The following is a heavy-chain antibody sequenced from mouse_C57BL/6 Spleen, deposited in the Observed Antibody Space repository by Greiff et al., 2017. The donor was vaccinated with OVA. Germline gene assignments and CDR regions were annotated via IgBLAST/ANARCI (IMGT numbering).Heavy chain of an antibody. CDR3: ARDENGAWFAY. Sequence: EVQLQQSGPELVKPGASVKISCKASGYTFTDYYMNWVKQSHGKSLEWIGDINPNNGGTSYNQKFKGKATLTVDKSSSTAYMELRSLTSEDSAVYYCARDENGAWFAYWGQGTLVTVSA. CDR1: GYTFTDYY. V-gene: IGHV1-26*01. CDR2: INPNNGGT. J-gene: IGHJ3*01.